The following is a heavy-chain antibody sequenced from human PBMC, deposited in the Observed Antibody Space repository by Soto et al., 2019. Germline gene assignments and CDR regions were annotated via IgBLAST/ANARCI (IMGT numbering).Heavy chain of an antibody. CDR3: ARILARPYYYYGMDV. J-gene: IGHJ6*02. Sequence: SGPTLVNPTPPLPLTCTFSGFSLSTSGMCVSWIRQPPGQALEWLALIDWDDDKYYSTSLKTRLTISKDTSKNQVVLTMTNMDPVDTATYYCARILARPYYYYGMDVWGQGTTVTVSS. V-gene: IGHV2-70*01. CDR2: IDWDDDK. CDR1: GFSLSTSGMC.